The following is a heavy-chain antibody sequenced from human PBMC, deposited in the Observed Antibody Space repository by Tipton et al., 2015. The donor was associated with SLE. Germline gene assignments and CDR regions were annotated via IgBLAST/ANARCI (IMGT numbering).Heavy chain of an antibody. CDR3: ATGIVVKFSGSLPEYAFNT. Sequence: TLSLTCTVSGGSISSYYWSWIRQPPGKGLEWIGYIYYSGSTNYNPSLKSRVTISVDTSKNQFSLKLSSVTAADTAVYYCATGIVVKFSGSLPEYAFNTWGQGTMVTVSP. CDR1: GGSISSYY. D-gene: IGHD1-26*01. V-gene: IGHV4-59*01. J-gene: IGHJ3*02. CDR2: IYYSGST.